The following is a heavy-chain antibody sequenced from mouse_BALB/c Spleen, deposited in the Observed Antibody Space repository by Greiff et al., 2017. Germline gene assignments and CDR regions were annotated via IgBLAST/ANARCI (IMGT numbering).Heavy chain of an antibody. Sequence: EVQLQQSGPELVKPGASVKMSCKASGYTFTSYVMHWVKQKPGQGLEWIGYINPYNDGTKYNEKFKGKATLTSDKSSSTAYMELSSLTSEDSAVYYCASYDGYYVGWFAYWGQGTLVTVSA. CDR3: ASYDGYYVGWFAY. V-gene: IGHV1-14*01. CDR1: GYTFTSYV. D-gene: IGHD2-3*01. J-gene: IGHJ3*01. CDR2: INPYNDGT.